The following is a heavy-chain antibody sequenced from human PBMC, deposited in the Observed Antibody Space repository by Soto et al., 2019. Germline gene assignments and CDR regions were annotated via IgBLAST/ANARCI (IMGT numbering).Heavy chain of an antibody. D-gene: IGHD2-8*02. CDR2: INHSAST. J-gene: IGHJ4*02. CDR1: GGYFSGYY. V-gene: IGHV4-34*01. Sequence: PSETLSLTCTVYGGYFSGYYWTWIRKNPGTGLEWIREINHSASTNYNPSLKSRVTISVDTSKNQVSLKLTSVTAADTAVYYCARDKITGLFDYWGQGTLVTVSS. CDR3: ARDKITGLFDY.